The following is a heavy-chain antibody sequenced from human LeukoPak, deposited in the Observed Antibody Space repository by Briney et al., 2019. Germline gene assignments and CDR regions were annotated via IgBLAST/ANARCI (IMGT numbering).Heavy chain of an antibody. Sequence: GESLQISCKGSGYSFTSYWIGWVRQMPGKGLEWMGIIYPGDSDTRYSPSFQGQVTISADKSISTAYLQWSSLKASDTAVYYCARAYDSSGYSLRHWFDPGGQGTLVTVSS. V-gene: IGHV5-51*01. CDR3: ARAYDSSGYSLRHWFDP. D-gene: IGHD3-22*01. CDR2: IYPGDSDT. CDR1: GYSFTSYW. J-gene: IGHJ5*02.